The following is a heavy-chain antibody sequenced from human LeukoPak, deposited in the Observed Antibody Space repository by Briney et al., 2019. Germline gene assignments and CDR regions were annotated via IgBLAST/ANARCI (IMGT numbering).Heavy chain of an antibody. CDR1: GFTFSSYS. CDR2: ISSSSYI. CDR3: ARAVTVVTNNWFDP. Sequence: GGSLRLSCAASGFTFSSYSMNWVRQAPGKGLEWVSSISSSSYIYYADSVKGRFTISRDNAKNSLYLQMNSLRAEDTAVYYCARAVTVVTNNWFDPWGQGTLVTVSS. V-gene: IGHV3-21*01. J-gene: IGHJ5*02. D-gene: IGHD4-23*01.